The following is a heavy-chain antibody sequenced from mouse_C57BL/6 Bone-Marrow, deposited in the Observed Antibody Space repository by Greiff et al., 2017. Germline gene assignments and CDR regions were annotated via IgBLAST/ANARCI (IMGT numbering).Heavy chain of an antibody. Sequence: EVQLVESGPGLVKPSQTVFLTCTVTGISITTGNYRWSWIRQFPGNKLEWIGYIYSSGTITYNPSLTSRTTNTRDTPKNQFFLEMNSLTAEDTATYYCARNYGSDYFDYWGQGTTLTVSS. J-gene: IGHJ2*01. CDR1: GISITTGNYR. D-gene: IGHD1-1*01. CDR3: ARNYGSDYFDY. V-gene: IGHV3-5*01. CDR2: IYSSGTI.